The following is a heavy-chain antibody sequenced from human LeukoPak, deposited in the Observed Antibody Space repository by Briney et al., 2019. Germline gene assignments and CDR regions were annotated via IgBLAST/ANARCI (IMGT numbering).Heavy chain of an antibody. CDR3: ARDSDPYCSGGSCSYNWFDP. V-gene: IGHV3-48*03. D-gene: IGHD2-15*01. CDR1: GFTFSSYE. Sequence: GGSLRLSCAASGFTFSSYEMNWVRQAPGQGLEGVSYISSSGSTIYYADSVKGRFTISRDNAKNSLYLQMNSLRAEDTAVYYCARDSDPYCSGGSCSYNWFDPWGQGTLVTVSS. J-gene: IGHJ5*02. CDR2: ISSSGSTI.